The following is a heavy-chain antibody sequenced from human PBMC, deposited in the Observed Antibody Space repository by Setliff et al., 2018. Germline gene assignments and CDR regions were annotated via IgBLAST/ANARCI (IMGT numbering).Heavy chain of an antibody. Sequence: SVKVSCKSSGGTFSTYPINWVRQAPGQGLEWMGGIIPIYGTANYAQKFQGRVTITRDTSASTAYMELSSLRSEDTAVYYCARDTYIGDFWSGYYIQGQFDPWGQGTPVTVSS. CDR2: IIPIYGTA. V-gene: IGHV1-69*05. D-gene: IGHD3-3*01. CDR3: ARDTYIGDFWSGYYIQGQFDP. CDR1: GGTFSTYP. J-gene: IGHJ5*02.